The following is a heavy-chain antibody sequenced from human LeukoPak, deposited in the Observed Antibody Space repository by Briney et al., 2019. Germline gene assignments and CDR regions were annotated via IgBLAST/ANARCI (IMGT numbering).Heavy chain of an antibody. V-gene: IGHV4-4*07. CDR3: ARDSSTSCYFN. CDR2: IYHSGST. D-gene: IGHD2-2*01. CDR1: GGSISSYY. J-gene: IGHJ4*02. Sequence: SETLSLTCTVSGGSISSYYWSWIRQPAGKGLEWIGSIYHSGSTYYNPSLKSRVTISVDTSKNQFSLKLSSVTAADTAVYYCARDSSTSCYFNWGQGTLVTVSS.